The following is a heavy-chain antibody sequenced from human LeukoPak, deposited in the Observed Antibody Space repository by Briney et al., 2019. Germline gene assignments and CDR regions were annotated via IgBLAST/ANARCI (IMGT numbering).Heavy chain of an antibody. CDR3: AKDRKPGWFDP. J-gene: IGHJ5*02. V-gene: IGHV3-30*04. CDR2: ISYDGSNK. D-gene: IGHD1-14*01. Sequence: TGGSLRLSCAASGFTFSSYAMHWARQAPGKGLEWVAVISYDGSNKYYADSVKGRFTISRDNSKNTLYLQMNSLRAEDTAVYYCAKDRKPGWFDPWGQGTLVTVSS. CDR1: GFTFSSYA.